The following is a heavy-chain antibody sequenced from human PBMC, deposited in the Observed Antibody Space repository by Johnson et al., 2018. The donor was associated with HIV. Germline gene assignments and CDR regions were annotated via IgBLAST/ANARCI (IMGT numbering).Heavy chain of an antibody. V-gene: IGHV3-30*03. CDR3: ARGRLGDPFPGAFDI. J-gene: IGHJ3*02. D-gene: IGHD3-16*01. Sequence: QVQLVESGGGVVQPGRSLRLSCAASGFTFSSYGMHWVRQAPGKGLEWVAVISYGGSTGYADSVKGRFTISRDNAKNSLYLQMNSLRAEDTALYYCARGRLGDPFPGAFDIWGQGTMVTVSS. CDR1: GFTFSSYG. CDR2: ISYGGST.